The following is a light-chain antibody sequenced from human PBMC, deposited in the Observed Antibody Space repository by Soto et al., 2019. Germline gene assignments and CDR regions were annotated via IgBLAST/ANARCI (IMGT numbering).Light chain of an antibody. Sequence: QSVLTQSPSASASLGASVKLTCTVSSGHSSYAIAWHQQQPEKGPRYLMMVNSDGSHSKGDGTPARFSGSSSGTERYLTISSLQFEDEADYYCQTWGTGIVVFGGGTKLTVL. CDR2: VNSDGSH. V-gene: IGLV4-69*01. J-gene: IGLJ2*01. CDR3: QTWGTGIVV. CDR1: SGHSSYA.